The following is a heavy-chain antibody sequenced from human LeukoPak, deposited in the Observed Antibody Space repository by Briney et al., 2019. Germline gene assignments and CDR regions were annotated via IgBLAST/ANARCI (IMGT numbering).Heavy chain of an antibody. CDR1: GFTFSSYT. D-gene: IGHD2-2*01. CDR3: ARIRGYCSSTSCYSFDY. V-gene: IGHV3-21*01. Sequence: GGSLRLSCAVSGFTFSSYTMNWVRQAPGKGPEWVSSITSSSSYIYYADSVKGRFTISRDNAKNSLYLQMNSLRAEDTAVYYCARIRGYCSSTSCYSFDYWGQGTLVTVSS. CDR2: ITSSSSYI. J-gene: IGHJ4*02.